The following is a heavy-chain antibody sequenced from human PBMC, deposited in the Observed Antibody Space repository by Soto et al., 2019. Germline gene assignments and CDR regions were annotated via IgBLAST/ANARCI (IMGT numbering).Heavy chain of an antibody. CDR3: AREGSASFGNYIEY. D-gene: IGHD6-19*01. V-gene: IGHV3-30-3*01. J-gene: IGHJ4*02. CDR2: ISYDGSNK. CDR1: VFTFSSYA. Sequence: GGSLRLSCAASVFTFSSYAMHFVRQAPGKGLEWVAVISYDGSNKYYADSVKGRFTISRDNSKNTLYLQMNSLRAEDTAVYYCAREGSASFGNYIEYWGQGTMVTVSS.